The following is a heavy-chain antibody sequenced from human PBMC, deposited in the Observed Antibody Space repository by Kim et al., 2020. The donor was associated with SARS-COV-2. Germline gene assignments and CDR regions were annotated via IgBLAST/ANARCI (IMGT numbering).Heavy chain of an antibody. Sequence: GGSLRLSCSASGFTFSTYAMYWVRQAPGKGLEYVSSISRSGRTIDYADSMKGRSTISRDNSKNMLYLQVSSLRPEDTAVYYCVKEVMPTSGTNYFDNCG. CDR2: ISRSGRTI. CDR3: VKEVMPTSGTNYFDN. D-gene: IGHD2-8*01. V-gene: IGHV3-64D*09. CDR1: GFTFSTYA. J-gene: IGHJ3*02.